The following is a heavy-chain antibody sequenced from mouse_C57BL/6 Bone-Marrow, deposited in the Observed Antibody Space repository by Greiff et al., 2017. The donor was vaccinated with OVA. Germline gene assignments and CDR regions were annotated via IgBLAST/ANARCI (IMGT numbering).Heavy chain of an antibody. CDR3: AEWDKYYAMDY. Sequence: QVQLQQSGAELVKPGASVKISCKASGYAFSSYWMNWVKQRPGKGLEWIGQIYPGDGDTNYNGKFKGKATLTADKSSSTAYMQLSSLTSEDSAVYFCAEWDKYYAMDYWGQGTSVTVSS. J-gene: IGHJ4*01. CDR1: GYAFSSYW. V-gene: IGHV1-80*01. D-gene: IGHD1-3*01. CDR2: IYPGDGDT.